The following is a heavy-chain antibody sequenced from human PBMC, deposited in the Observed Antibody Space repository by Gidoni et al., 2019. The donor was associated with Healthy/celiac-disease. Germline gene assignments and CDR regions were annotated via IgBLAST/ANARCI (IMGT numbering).Heavy chain of an antibody. CDR3: AREHCSSTSCYRNGFDP. J-gene: IGHJ5*02. Sequence: QVQLQESGPGLVKPSETLSLTCTVSGGSISSYYWSWIRQPPGKGLEWIGYIYYSGSTNYNPSLKSRVTISVDTSKNQFSLKLSSVTAADTAVYYCAREHCSSTSCYRNGFDPWGQGTLVTVSS. CDR1: GGSISSYY. V-gene: IGHV4-59*01. CDR2: IYYSGST. D-gene: IGHD2-2*01.